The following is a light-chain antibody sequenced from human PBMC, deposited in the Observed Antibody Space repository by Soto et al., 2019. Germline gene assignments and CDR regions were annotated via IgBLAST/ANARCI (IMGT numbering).Light chain of an antibody. CDR1: SSNIGAPYD. CDR2: DTS. V-gene: IGLV1-40*03. Sequence: QSALTQPPSVSGAPGQTVIISCSGSSSNIGAPYDVNWYRQLPGTVPKLLIYDTSTRATGVPTRFSGSRSGAEFTLTINSLQSEDFAVYYCQPYNNWPLTFGGGTK. CDR3: QPYNNWPLT. J-gene: IGLJ2*01.